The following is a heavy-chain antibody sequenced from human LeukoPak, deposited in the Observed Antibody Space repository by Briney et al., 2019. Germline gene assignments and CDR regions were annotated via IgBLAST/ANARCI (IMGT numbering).Heavy chain of an antibody. CDR1: GGSISSYY. CDR3: ARVPNSGWYYFDY. CDR2: IYYSGST. Sequence: PSETLSLTCTVSGGSISSYYWSWIRQPPGKGLEWIWYIYYSGSTSYNPSLKRRVTISVGTSKNQFSLKLSSVTAADTDVYYCARVPNSGWYYFDYWGQGTLVTVSS. J-gene: IGHJ4*02. D-gene: IGHD6-19*01. V-gene: IGHV4-59*01.